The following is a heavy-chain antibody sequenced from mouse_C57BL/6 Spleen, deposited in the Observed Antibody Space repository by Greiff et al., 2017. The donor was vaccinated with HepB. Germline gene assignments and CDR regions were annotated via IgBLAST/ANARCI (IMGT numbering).Heavy chain of an antibody. Sequence: VQLQQPGAELVKPGASVKLSCKASGYTFTSYWMHWVKQRPGQGLEWIGMIHPNSGSTNYNEKFKSKATLTVDKSSSTAYMQLSSLTSEDSAVYYCARIGDYDYDERVFDYWGQGTTLTVSS. CDR2: IHPNSGST. D-gene: IGHD2-4*01. J-gene: IGHJ2*01. CDR3: ARIGDYDYDERVFDY. V-gene: IGHV1-64*01. CDR1: GYTFTSYW.